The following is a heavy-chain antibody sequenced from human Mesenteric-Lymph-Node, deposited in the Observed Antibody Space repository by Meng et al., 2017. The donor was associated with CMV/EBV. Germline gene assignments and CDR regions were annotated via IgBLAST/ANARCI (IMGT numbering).Heavy chain of an antibody. CDR1: GFTFSSYG. V-gene: IGHV3-74*01. CDR2: INEDGSRT. D-gene: IGHD1-26*01. CDR3: ARDWSGSDDY. J-gene: IGHJ4*02. Sequence: GESLKISCAASGFTFSSYGMHWVRQAPGKGLEWVSRINEDGSRTDYVDSVKGRFTISRDNAKNSLDLQMNSLRAEDTAVYYCARDWSGSDDYWGQGTLVTVSS.